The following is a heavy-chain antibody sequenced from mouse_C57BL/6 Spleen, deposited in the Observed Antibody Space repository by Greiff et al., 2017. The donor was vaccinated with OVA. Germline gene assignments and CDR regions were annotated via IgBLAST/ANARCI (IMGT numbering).Heavy chain of an antibody. V-gene: IGHV1-72*01. Sequence: QVQLKQPGAELVKPGASVKLSCKASGYTFTSYWMHWVKQRPGRGLEWIGRIDPNSGGTKYNEKFKSKATLTVDKPSSTAYMQLSSLTSEDSAVYYCARSDYYGLLDYWGQGTTLTVSS. CDR2: IDPNSGGT. J-gene: IGHJ2*01. CDR1: GYTFTSYW. D-gene: IGHD1-1*01. CDR3: ARSDYYGLLDY.